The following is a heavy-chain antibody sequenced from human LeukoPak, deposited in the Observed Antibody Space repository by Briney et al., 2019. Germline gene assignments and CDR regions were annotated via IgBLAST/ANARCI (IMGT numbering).Heavy chain of an antibody. CDR2: IYYSGST. D-gene: IGHD2-2*01. J-gene: IGHJ2*01. CDR1: GGSISSHY. Sequence: PSETLSLTCTVSGGSISSHYWSWIRQPPGKGLEWIGYIYYSGSTNYNTYLKSRVTISVDTSKNQFSLKLSSVTAADTAVYYCARVFPAVPAAHWYFDLWGRGTLVTVSS. CDR3: ARVFPAVPAAHWYFDL. V-gene: IGHV4-59*11.